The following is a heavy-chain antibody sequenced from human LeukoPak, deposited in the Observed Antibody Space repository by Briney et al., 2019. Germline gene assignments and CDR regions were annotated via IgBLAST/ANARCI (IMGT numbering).Heavy chain of an antibody. CDR3: ARDSGTTGEVKFDP. J-gene: IGHJ5*02. CDR2: IYHSGST. CDR1: GGSXXSSNW. V-gene: IGHV4-4*02. Sequence: SGGSXXSSNWWSWVRPPPGKGLEWIGEIYHSGSTNYNPSLKSRVTISVDKSKNQFSLNLSSVTATDTAVYYCARDSGTTGEVKFDPWGQGTLVTVSS. D-gene: IGHD3-10*01.